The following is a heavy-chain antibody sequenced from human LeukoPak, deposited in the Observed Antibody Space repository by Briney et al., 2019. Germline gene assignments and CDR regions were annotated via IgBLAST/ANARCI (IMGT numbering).Heavy chain of an antibody. CDR1: GFTFSSYS. CDR3: ARDFLGMDAY. J-gene: IGHJ4*01. D-gene: IGHD7-27*01. V-gene: IGHV3-48*04. Sequence: PTGGSLRLSCAASGFTFSSYSMNWVRQAPGKGLEWVSHITSSGTSMVYADSVKGRFTISRDNAKNSLYLQLRSLRVEDTAVYYCARDFLGMDAYWGHGTLVTVSS. CDR2: ITSSGTSM.